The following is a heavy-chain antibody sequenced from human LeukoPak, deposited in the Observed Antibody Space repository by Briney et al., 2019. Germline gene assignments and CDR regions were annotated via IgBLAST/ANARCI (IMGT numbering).Heavy chain of an antibody. CDR1: GYTFTGYY. J-gene: IGHJ6*02. CDR2: INPNSGGT. V-gene: IGHV1-2*02. D-gene: IGHD6-13*01. CDR3: ARPGPTHAAKNYGMHV. Sequence: ASVKVSCKSSGYTFTGYYMHCVRQAPGQGLEGMGWINPNSGGTNYAQKFQDRLTMTMDRSFRTPYMELTRPRSDHPAVYYCARPGPTHAAKNYGMHVWGQGTTVTVSS.